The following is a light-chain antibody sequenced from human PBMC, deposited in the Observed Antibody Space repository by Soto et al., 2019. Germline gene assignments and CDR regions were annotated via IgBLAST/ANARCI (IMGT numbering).Light chain of an antibody. Sequence: EIVMTQSPATLSVSPGERPTLSCRASQSVGTNLAWYQQKPGQAPRLLIYGASTRATGIPARFSGGGSGTEFTLTISSLQSEDFAVYYCQQYNNRPPLTFGGGTKVEIK. CDR2: GAS. CDR3: QQYNNRPPLT. V-gene: IGKV3-15*01. CDR1: QSVGTN. J-gene: IGKJ4*01.